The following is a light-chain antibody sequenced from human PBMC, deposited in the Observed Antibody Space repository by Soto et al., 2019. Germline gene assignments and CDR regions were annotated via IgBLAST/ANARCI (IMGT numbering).Light chain of an antibody. CDR1: SSNIGAGYD. CDR3: QSYDSSLSGSVV. V-gene: IGLV1-40*01. Sequence: QSVLTQPPSVSGAPGQGVTISCTGSSSNIGAGYDVHWYRQLPGTAPKVLIYGNSNRPAGVPDRFSGSKSGTSASLAITGLQAEDEADYYCQSYDSSLSGSVVFGGGTKLTVL. J-gene: IGLJ2*01. CDR2: GNS.